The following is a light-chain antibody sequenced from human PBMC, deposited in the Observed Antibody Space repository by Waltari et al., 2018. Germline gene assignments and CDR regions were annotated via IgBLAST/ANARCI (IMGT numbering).Light chain of an antibody. CDR3: QHYNTYCRK. V-gene: IGKV1-5*01. Sequence: DVQMTQSPSTLSASVGDRVTIPCRASYSISGWLAWYQPKPGQPPKLLIYDASLLQRAVPSRFSGSGSGTELTLTISSLQADDFASYYCQHYNTYCRKFGQGTKVEIK. CDR2: DAS. J-gene: IGKJ1*01. CDR1: YSISGW.